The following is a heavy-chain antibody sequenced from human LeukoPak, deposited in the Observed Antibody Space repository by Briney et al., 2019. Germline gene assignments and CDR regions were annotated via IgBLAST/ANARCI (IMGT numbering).Heavy chain of an antibody. CDR3: ARGRGYCTGTNCYIDY. J-gene: IGHJ4*02. Sequence: GGSLRLSCAASGFTFSNYWMFWVRQAPGKGLVWLSRINTDGSSTTYADSVKGRFTISRDNAKNTLYLQMSSLRAEDTAVYYCARGRGYCTGTNCYIDYWGQGTLVTVSS. V-gene: IGHV3-74*01. D-gene: IGHD2-8*02. CDR2: INTDGSST. CDR1: GFTFSNYW.